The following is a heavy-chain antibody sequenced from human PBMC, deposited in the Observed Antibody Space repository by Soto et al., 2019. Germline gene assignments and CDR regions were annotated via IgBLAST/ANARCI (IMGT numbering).Heavy chain of an antibody. CDR1: GGTFSIYT. V-gene: IGHV1-69*02. J-gene: IGHJ4*02. Sequence: SVKVSCKASGGTFSIYTISWVRQAPGQGLEWMGRIIPILGIANYAQKFQGRVTITADKSTSTAYMELSSLRSEDTAVYYCAKASSGYYSYFDYWGQGTLVSVSS. CDR2: IIPILGIA. D-gene: IGHD3-22*01. CDR3: AKASSGYYSYFDY.